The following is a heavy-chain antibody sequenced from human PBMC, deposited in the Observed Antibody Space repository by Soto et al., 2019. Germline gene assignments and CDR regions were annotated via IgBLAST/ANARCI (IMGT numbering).Heavy chain of an antibody. V-gene: IGHV4-30-4*01. Sequence: QVQLQESGPGLVKPSQTLSLTCTVSGGSISTVDYWWSWIRQSPDMGLEWIGHIYDGGRTYNNPSLESXVTXSXGTSKSQLSLTLSSVSAADTAVYYCARGPSGDKVDSWGQGTLVTVSS. J-gene: IGHJ4*02. D-gene: IGHD7-27*01. CDR2: IYDGGRT. CDR1: GGSISTVDYW. CDR3: ARGPSGDKVDS.